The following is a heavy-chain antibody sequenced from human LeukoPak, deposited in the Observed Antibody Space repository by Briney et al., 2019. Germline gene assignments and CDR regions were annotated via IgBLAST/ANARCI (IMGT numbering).Heavy chain of an antibody. V-gene: IGHV3-48*04. CDR1: GFTFSSYS. CDR3: ATNLGALYYYYMDV. CDR2: ISSSTSTI. D-gene: IGHD3-10*01. J-gene: IGHJ6*03. Sequence: GGSLRLSCAASGFTFSSYSMNWVRQAPGKGLEWVSYISSSTSTIYYADSVKGRFTISRDNAKNSLYLQMNSLRAEDTAVYYCATNLGALYYYYMDVWGKGTTVTISS.